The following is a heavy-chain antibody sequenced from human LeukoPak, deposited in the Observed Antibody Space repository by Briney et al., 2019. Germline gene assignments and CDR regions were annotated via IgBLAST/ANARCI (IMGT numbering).Heavy chain of an antibody. J-gene: IGHJ4*02. V-gene: IGHV3-21*01. CDR1: GFTFSSYS. Sequence: GGSLRLSCAASGFTFSSYSMNWVRQAPGKGLEWVPSISSSSSYIYYADSAKGRFTISRDNAKNSLYLQMNSLRAEDTAVYYCAREVVPASFDYWGQGTLVTVSS. D-gene: IGHD2-2*01. CDR3: AREVVPASFDY. CDR2: ISSSSSYI.